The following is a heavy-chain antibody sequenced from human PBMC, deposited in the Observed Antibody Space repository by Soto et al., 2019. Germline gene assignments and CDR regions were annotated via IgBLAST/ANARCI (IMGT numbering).Heavy chain of an antibody. CDR2: ISGSGGST. D-gene: IGHD2-2*01. V-gene: IGHV3-23*01. CDR3: AKAFDSTSCYS. CDR1: GFPFSGYA. J-gene: IGHJ5*02. Sequence: GGSLRLSCAASGFPFSGYAINWVRQAPGKGLEWVSTISGSGGSTYYADSVKGRFTISRDNSKNTLYLQMNSLRAEDTAVYYCAKAFDSTSCYSWGQGTLVTVS.